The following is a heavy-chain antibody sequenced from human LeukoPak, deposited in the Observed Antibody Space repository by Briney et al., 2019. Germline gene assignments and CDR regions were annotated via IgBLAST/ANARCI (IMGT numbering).Heavy chain of an antibody. CDR3: ARLVNRSSGYYFHGY. V-gene: IGHV4-59*08. J-gene: IGHJ4*02. CDR1: GGSISSYY. Sequence: PSETLSLTCTVSGGSISSYYWSWIRQPPGKGLEWIGYIYYSGSTNYNPSLKSRVTISVDTSKNQFSLKLSSVTAADTAVYYCARLVNRSSGYYFHGYWGQGTLVTVSS. D-gene: IGHD3-22*01. CDR2: IYYSGST.